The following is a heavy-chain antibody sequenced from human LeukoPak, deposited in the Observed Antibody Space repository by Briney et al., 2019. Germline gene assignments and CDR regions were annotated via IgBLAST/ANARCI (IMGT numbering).Heavy chain of an antibody. J-gene: IGHJ5*02. CDR2: IIPIFGTA. V-gene: IGHV1-69*13. CDR1: GGTFSSYA. CDR3: ARDRFLVGAIGGNWFDP. Sequence: ASVKVSCKASGGTFSSYAISWVRQAPGQGLEWMGGIIPIFGTANYAQKFQGGVTITADESTSTAYMELSSLRSEDTAVYYCARDRFLVGAIGGNWFDPWGQGTLVTVSS. D-gene: IGHD1-26*01.